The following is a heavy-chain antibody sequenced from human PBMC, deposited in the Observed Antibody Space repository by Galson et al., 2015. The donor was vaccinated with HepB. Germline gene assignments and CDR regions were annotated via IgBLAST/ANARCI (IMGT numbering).Heavy chain of an antibody. D-gene: IGHD6-13*01. J-gene: IGHJ4*02. CDR1: GGTFSSYA. CDR3: ASRPNLAAAGTTPLGY. Sequence: QSGAEVKKPGESLKISCKASGGTFSSYAISWVRQAPGQGLEWIGGIIPIFGTANYAQKFQGRVTITADESTSTAYMELSSLRSEDTAVYYCASRPNLAAAGTTPLGYWGQGTLVTISS. V-gene: IGHV1-69*01. CDR2: IIPIFGTA.